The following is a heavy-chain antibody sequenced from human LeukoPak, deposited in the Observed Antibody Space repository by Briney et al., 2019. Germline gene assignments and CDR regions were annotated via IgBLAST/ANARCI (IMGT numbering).Heavy chain of an antibody. Sequence: GGSLRHSCAASGFTFSSYSMNWVRRSPGKGLEWVSSISSSSSYIYYADSVKGRFTISRDNAKNSLYLQMNSLRAEDTAVYYCARASGYTSGWYDDAFDIWGQGTMVTFSS. D-gene: IGHD6-19*01. V-gene: IGHV3-21*01. CDR3: ARASGYTSGWYDDAFDI. CDR1: GFTFSSYS. CDR2: ISSSSSYI. J-gene: IGHJ3*02.